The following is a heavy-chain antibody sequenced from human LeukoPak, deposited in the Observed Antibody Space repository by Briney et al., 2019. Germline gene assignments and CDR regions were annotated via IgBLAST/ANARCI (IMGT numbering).Heavy chain of an antibody. CDR2: IYSGGTT. CDR3: ARYDYGRSGFDY. V-gene: IGHV3-66*01. D-gene: IGHD5-12*01. J-gene: IGHJ4*02. CDR1: GFTVSTNY. Sequence: GGSLRLSCAASGFTVSTNYMTWVRQAPGKGLEWVSAIYSGGTTYYADSVKGRFSISRDNSKNTLYLQTNSLRAEDTAVYYCARYDYGRSGFDYWGQGTLVTVSS.